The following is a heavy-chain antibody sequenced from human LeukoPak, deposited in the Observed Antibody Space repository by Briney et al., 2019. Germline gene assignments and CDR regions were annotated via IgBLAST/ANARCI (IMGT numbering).Heavy chain of an antibody. J-gene: IGHJ4*02. Sequence: ASVKVSCKASRYTFTGYYMHWVRQAPGQGLEWMGWITPNSGGTNYAQKFQGRVTMTRDTSISTAYMELTRLRSDDTAVYYCARGFPPRRNYDSSGYYSYYFDYWGQGTLVTVSS. D-gene: IGHD3-22*01. V-gene: IGHV1-2*02. CDR2: ITPNSGGT. CDR3: ARGFPPRRNYDSSGYYSYYFDY. CDR1: RYTFTGYY.